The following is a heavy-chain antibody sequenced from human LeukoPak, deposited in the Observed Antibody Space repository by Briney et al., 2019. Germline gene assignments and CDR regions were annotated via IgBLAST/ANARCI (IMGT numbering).Heavy chain of an antibody. D-gene: IGHD6-19*01. J-gene: IGHJ4*02. Sequence: PGGSLRLSCAASGFTFSSYEMNWVRQAPGKGLEWVSGITNSGGSTYYADSVKGRFTISRDKSKNTLDLQRNSLRAEDTAVYCCAKDLRESSGWHGNFDYWGQGTLVTVSS. V-gene: IGHV3-23*01. CDR2: ITNSGGST. CDR3: AKDLRESSGWHGNFDY. CDR1: GFTFSSYE.